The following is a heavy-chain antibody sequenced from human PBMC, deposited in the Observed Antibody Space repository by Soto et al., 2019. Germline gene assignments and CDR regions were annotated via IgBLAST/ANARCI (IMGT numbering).Heavy chain of an antibody. D-gene: IGHD3-3*01. CDR3: EKDRDDFWSGYSHAFDY. J-gene: IGHJ4*02. CDR2: ISWDGGST. Sequence: GGSLTLSCAASGFTFGDYTMHWARQAPGKGLEWVSLISWDGGSTYYADSVKGRFTISRDNSKNSLYLQMNSLRTEDTALYYCEKDRDDFWSGYSHAFDYWGQGTLVTVSS. CDR1: GFTFGDYT. V-gene: IGHV3-43*01.